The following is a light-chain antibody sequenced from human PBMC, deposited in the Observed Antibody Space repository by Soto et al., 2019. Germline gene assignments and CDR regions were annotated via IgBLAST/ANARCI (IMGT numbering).Light chain of an antibody. CDR1: SSDIGSNNY. Sequence: QSVLTQPASVSGSPGQSITISCTGTSSDIGSNNYVSWFQQRPGKVPTLIIYEVSNWPSGVSTHFSGSKSGNTASLTISGLLPEDEAEYYCSSYTTTTRLFGGGTKLTVL. V-gene: IGLV2-14*01. J-gene: IGLJ3*02. CDR3: SSYTTTTRL. CDR2: EVS.